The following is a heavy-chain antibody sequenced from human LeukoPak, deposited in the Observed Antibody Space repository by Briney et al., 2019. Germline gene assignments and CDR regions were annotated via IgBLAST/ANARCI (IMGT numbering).Heavy chain of an antibody. CDR1: GGSISSYY. CDR2: IYTSGST. V-gene: IGHV4-4*07. D-gene: IGHD6-19*01. J-gene: IGHJ4*02. CDR3: TSGWYEYYFDY. Sequence: SETLSLTCTVSGGSISSYYWSWIRQPAGKGLEWIGRIYTSGSTNYNPSLKSRVTMSVDTSKNLFSLKLSSVTAADTAVYYCTSGWYEYYFDYWGQGTLVTVSS.